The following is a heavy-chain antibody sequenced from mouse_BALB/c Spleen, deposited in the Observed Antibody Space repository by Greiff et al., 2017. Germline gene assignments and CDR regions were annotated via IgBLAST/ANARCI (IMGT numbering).Heavy chain of an antibody. Sequence: VQLQQSGAELVRPGTSVKISCKASGYTFTNYWLGWVKQRPGHGLEWIGDIYPGGGYTNYNEKFKGKATLTADTSSSTAYMQLSSLTSEDSAVYFCARGNYRYLYAMDYWGQGTSVTVSS. D-gene: IGHD2-14*01. J-gene: IGHJ4*01. CDR2: IYPGGGYT. CDR3: ARGNYRYLYAMDY. V-gene: IGHV1-63*02. CDR1: GYTFTNYW.